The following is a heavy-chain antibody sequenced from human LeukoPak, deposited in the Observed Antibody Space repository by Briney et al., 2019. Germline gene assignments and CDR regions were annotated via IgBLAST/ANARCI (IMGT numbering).Heavy chain of an antibody. Sequence: SETLSLTCTVSGGSISSFYWSWIRQPPGKGLEWIGYIYYSGSTNYNPSLKSRVTISVDTSKNQFSLKLSSVTAADTAVYYCARDPAVAGSNWFDPWGQGTLVTVSS. CDR2: IYYSGST. D-gene: IGHD6-19*01. V-gene: IGHV4-59*01. J-gene: IGHJ5*02. CDR1: GGSISSFY. CDR3: ARDPAVAGSNWFDP.